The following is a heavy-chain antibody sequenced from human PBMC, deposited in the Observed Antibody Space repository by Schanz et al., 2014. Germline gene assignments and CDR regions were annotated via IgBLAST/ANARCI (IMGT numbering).Heavy chain of an antibody. V-gene: IGHV1-18*01. D-gene: IGHD3-3*01. Sequence: QVQLVQSGAEVKKPGASVRVSCKASGYTFTTYAMSWVRQAPGQGLEWVGWISVYTGNTKYGQKVQGRVTMTADTSTNTAYMELRKLRSDDAAVYYCARSAGRDFWSGYYTRFDYWGQGTLVTVSS. CDR2: ISVYTGNT. CDR3: ARSAGRDFWSGYYTRFDY. J-gene: IGHJ4*02. CDR1: GYTFTTYA.